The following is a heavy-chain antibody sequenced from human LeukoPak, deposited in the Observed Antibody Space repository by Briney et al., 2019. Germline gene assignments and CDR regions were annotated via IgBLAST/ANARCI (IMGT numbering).Heavy chain of an antibody. D-gene: IGHD3-22*01. CDR1: GYTFTSYD. CDR3: ARGFHYYYDSSGYAAFDP. V-gene: IGHV1-8*01. J-gene: IGHJ5*02. CDR2: MSPNSGNT. Sequence: ASVKVSCKASGYTFTSYDINWVRQATGQGLEWMGWMSPNSGNTGYAQKFQGRVTKTRNTSISTAYMELSSLRSEDTAVYYCARGFHYYYDSSGYAAFDPWGQGTLVTVSS.